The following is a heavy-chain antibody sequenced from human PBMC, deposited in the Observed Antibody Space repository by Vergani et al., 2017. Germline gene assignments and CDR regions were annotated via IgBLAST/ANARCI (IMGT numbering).Heavy chain of an antibody. Sequence: QVQLQESGPGLVKPSETLSLTCTVSGGSISSHYWSWIRQPPGKGLEWIGYIYYSGSTNYNPSLKRRVTISVDTSKNQFSLKLSSVTAADTAVYYCARGRSYSSGWYGGDWFDPWGQGTLVTVSS. CDR3: ARGRSYSSGWYGGDWFDP. CDR2: IYYSGST. D-gene: IGHD6-19*01. J-gene: IGHJ5*02. V-gene: IGHV4-59*11. CDR1: GGSISSHY.